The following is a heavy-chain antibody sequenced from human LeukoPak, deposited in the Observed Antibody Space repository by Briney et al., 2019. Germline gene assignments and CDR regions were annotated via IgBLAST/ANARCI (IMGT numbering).Heavy chain of an antibody. CDR1: GFTFSGYG. V-gene: IGHV3-30*18. D-gene: IGHD3-22*01. CDR2: ISYDGSNK. CDR3: AKDMHYDSSGYYGLQFDS. Sequence: PGGSLRLSCAASGFTFSGYGMHWVRQAPGKGLEWVAVISYDGSNKYYADSVKGRFTIAGDNSKNILYLQMNNLRAEDTAVYYCAKDMHYDSSGYYGLQFDSWGQGTLVTVSS. J-gene: IGHJ4*02.